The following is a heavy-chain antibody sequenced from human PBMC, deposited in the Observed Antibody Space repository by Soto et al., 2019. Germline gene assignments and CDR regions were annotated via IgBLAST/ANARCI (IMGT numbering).Heavy chain of an antibody. Sequence: LGESLKISCKGSGYSFTSYWISWVRQMPGKGLEWMGRIDPSDSYTNYSPSFQGHVTISADKSISTAYLQWSSLKASDTAMYYCARHPCSSTSCYTPVAWFDPWGQGTLVTVSS. CDR2: IDPSDSYT. CDR1: GYSFTSYW. J-gene: IGHJ5*02. CDR3: ARHPCSSTSCYTPVAWFDP. V-gene: IGHV5-10-1*01. D-gene: IGHD2-2*02.